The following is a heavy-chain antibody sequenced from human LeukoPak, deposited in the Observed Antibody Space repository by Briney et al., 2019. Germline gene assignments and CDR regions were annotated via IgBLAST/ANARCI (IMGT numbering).Heavy chain of an antibody. CDR1: DGSVSSSNW. D-gene: IGHD3-10*01. CDR2: IYHSGTT. V-gene: IGHV4-4*02. J-gene: IGHJ4*02. Sequence: SGTLSLTCAVSDGSVSSSNWWSWVRQPPGKGLEWIGEIYHSGTTNYHPSLKSRVTISVDKSKNQLSLNLSSVTAADTAVYYCARVRAVGYGSHTFDYWGQGTLVTVSS. CDR3: ARVRAVGYGSHTFDY.